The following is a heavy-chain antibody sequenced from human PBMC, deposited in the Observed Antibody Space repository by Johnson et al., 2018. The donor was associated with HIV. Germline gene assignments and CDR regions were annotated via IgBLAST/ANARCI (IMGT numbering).Heavy chain of an antibody. V-gene: IGHV3-30-3*02. D-gene: IGHD6-19*01. J-gene: IGHJ3*02. Sequence: MKWVRQTPGKGLEWVAVISYDGRNKYYTDSVKGRFIISRDNSKNMTNLQMNGLSDEDTADYYCAKDPGRQWLVMCAFDIWGQGTMVTVSS. CDR2: ISYDGRNK. CDR3: AKDPGRQWLVMCAFDI.